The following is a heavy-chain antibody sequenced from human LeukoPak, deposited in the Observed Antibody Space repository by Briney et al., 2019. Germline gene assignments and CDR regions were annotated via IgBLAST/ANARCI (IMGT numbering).Heavy chain of an antibody. V-gene: IGHV3-53*01. CDR1: GFTVINNY. J-gene: IGHJ4*02. CDR3: ARVNFGDFGSGSLDH. D-gene: IGHD3-10*01. CDR2: IYNDGNT. Sequence: PGGSLRLSCAASGFTVINNYMTWVRQAPGEGLDWVSVIYNDGNTYYADSVRGRFTISRDFSKNSVYLQMNSLRAEDTAVYYCARVNFGDFGSGSLDHWGQGTLVTVSS.